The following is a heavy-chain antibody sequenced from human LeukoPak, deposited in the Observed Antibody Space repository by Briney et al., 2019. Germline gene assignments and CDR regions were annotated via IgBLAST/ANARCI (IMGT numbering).Heavy chain of an antibody. CDR1: GGSFSGYY. CDR2: INHSGST. J-gene: IGHJ4*02. CDR3: ARGSGSYYSRYFDY. Sequence: SETLSLTCAVYGGSFSGYYWSWIRQPPGKGLEWIWEINHSGSTNYNPSLKSRVAISVGTSKKQFSLKLSSVTAAGTAVYYCARGSGSYYSRYFDYWGQGTLVTVSS. D-gene: IGHD1-26*01. V-gene: IGHV4-34*01.